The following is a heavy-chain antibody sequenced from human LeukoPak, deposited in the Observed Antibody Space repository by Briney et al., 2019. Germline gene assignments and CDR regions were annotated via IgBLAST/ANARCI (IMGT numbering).Heavy chain of an antibody. CDR1: GFTFSSYA. Sequence: GGSLRLSCAASGFTFSSYAMSWVRQAPGKGLKWVSGISGSGGSTYYADSVKGRFTISRDNSKNTLYLQLNSLRAEDTAVYYCAKGGVSSGFKRPYYFDYWGQGTLVTVSS. J-gene: IGHJ4*02. CDR3: AKGGVSSGFKRPYYFDY. V-gene: IGHV3-23*01. D-gene: IGHD6-19*01. CDR2: ISGSGGST.